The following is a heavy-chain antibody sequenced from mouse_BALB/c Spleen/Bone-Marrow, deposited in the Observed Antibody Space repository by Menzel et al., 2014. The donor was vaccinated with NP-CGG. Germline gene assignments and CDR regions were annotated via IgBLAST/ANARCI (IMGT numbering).Heavy chain of an antibody. CDR1: GYTFSNYW. D-gene: IGHD3-1*01. CDR2: IYPGNSDT. V-gene: IGHV1-5*01. CDR3: TTLARNKFDY. J-gene: IGHJ2*01. Sequence: EVKLEESGTVLARPGAAVKMSCKASGYTFSNYWMHWVKQRPGQGLEWIGTIYPGNSDTTYNQKFKGKATLTAVTSTSTAYMELSDLTNEDSAVYYCTTLARNKFDYWGQGTTLTVSS.